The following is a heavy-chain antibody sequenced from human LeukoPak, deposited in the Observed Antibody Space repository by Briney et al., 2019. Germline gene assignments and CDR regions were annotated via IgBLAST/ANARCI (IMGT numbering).Heavy chain of an antibody. D-gene: IGHD3-10*01. V-gene: IGHV3-64D*06. CDR3: VKDAPSGSFDY. J-gene: IGHJ4*02. Sequence: GGSLSLSCSASGFTFSIYPMHWVRNAPGKGVEYLSAIRDYGGSTYYADSVKGRFTISRDNSKNTLYLQMSSLRAEDAAVYYCVKDAPSGSFDYWGQGTLVTVSS. CDR2: IRDYGGST. CDR1: GFTFSIYP.